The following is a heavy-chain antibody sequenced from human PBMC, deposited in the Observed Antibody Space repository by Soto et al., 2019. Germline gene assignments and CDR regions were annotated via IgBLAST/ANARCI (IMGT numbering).Heavy chain of an antibody. V-gene: IGHV4-59*01. CDR3: ARSPIVVVVAAPLAYFDY. CDR1: GGSISSYY. Sequence: PSETLSLTCTVSGGSISSYYWSWIRQPPGKGLEWIGYIYYSGSTNYNPSLKSRVTISVDTSKNQFSLKLSSVTAADTAVYYCARSPIVVVVAAPLAYFDYWGQGTLVTVSS. CDR2: IYYSGST. D-gene: IGHD2-15*01. J-gene: IGHJ4*02.